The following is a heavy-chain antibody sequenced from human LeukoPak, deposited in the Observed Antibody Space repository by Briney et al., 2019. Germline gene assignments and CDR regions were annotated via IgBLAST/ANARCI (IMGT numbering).Heavy chain of an antibody. V-gene: IGHV3-21*01. CDR2: ISSSSSYI. J-gene: IGHJ4*02. Sequence: GGSLRLSCAASGFTFSSYSMNWVRQAPGKGLEWVSSISSSSSYIYYADSVKGRFTISRDNAKNSLYLQMNSLSAEDTAVYYCALDYYGSGSYYNVEFSSGFDYWGQGTLVTVSS. CDR1: GFTFSSYS. CDR3: ALDYYGSGSYYNVEFSSGFDY. D-gene: IGHD3-10*01.